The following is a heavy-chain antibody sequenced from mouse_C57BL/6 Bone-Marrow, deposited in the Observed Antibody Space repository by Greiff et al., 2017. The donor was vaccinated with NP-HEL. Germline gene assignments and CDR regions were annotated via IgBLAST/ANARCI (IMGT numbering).Heavy chain of an antibody. D-gene: IGHD2-3*01. V-gene: IGHV5-17*01. CDR3: ARGYDGYFAY. CDR1: GFTFSDYG. CDR2: ISSGSSTI. Sequence: EVMLVESGGGLVKPGGSLKLSCAASGFTFSDYGMHWVRQAPEKGLEWVAYISSGSSTIYYADTVKGRFTISRDNAKNTLFLQMTSLRSEDTAMYYCARGYDGYFAYWGQGTLVTVSA. J-gene: IGHJ3*01.